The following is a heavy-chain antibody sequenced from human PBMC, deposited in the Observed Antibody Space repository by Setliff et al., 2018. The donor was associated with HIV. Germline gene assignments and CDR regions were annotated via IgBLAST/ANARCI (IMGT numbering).Heavy chain of an antibody. CDR1: GYTFPNYG. D-gene: IGHD1-26*01. CDR3: ARVRVGATPLDY. J-gene: IGHJ4*02. V-gene: IGHV1-18*01. Sequence: ASVKVSCKASGYTFPNYGITWVRQAPGQGLEWMGWISAYTANTNYAQNLQGRVTLTTDTPTSTAYMELRSLRSDDTAVYYCARVRVGATPLDYWGQGTLVTVSS. CDR2: ISAYTANT.